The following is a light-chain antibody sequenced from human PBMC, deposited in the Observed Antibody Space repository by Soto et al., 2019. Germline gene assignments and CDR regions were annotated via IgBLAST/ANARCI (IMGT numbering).Light chain of an antibody. CDR1: SSNIGSNT. CDR2: SNN. CDR3: AAWDDSLSGWV. Sequence: QSVLTQPPSASGTPGQRVTISCSGSSSNIGSNTVNWYQQIPGTAPKLLIYSNNQRPSGVPDRFSGSKSGTSASLAISWLQSEDEADYYCAAWDDSLSGWVFGGGTQLTVL. V-gene: IGLV1-44*01. J-gene: IGLJ3*02.